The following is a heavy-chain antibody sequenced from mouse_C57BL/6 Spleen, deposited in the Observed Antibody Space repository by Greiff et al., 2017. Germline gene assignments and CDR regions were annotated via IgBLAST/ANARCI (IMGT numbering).Heavy chain of an antibody. CDR3: ARGAIYYGNRPYAMDY. CDR2: ISSGSSTI. CDR1: GFTFSDYG. V-gene: IGHV5-17*01. Sequence: DVKLVESGGGLVKPGGSLKLSCAASGFTFSDYGMHWVRQAPEKGLEWVAYISSGSSTIYYADTVKGRFTISRDNAKNTLFLQMTSLRSEDTAMYYGARGAIYYGNRPYAMDYWGQGTSVTVSS. J-gene: IGHJ4*01. D-gene: IGHD2-1*01.